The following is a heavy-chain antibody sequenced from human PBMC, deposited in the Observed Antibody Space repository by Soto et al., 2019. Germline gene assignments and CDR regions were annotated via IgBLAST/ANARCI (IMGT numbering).Heavy chain of an antibody. CDR1: GYTFTSYG. Sequence: QVQLVQSGAEVKKPGASVKVSCKASGYTFTSYGISWVRQAPGQGLEWMGWISAYNGNTNYAQKLQGRVTMTTDTSTSTAYMELRSLRSDDTAVYYCARISPWNRSSWYGYYYYGMDVWGQGPTVTVSS. J-gene: IGHJ6*02. CDR3: ARISPWNRSSWYGYYYYGMDV. D-gene: IGHD6-13*01. V-gene: IGHV1-18*01. CDR2: ISAYNGNT.